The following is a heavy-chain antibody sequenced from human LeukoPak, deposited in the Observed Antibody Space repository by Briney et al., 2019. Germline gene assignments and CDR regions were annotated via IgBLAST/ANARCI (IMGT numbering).Heavy chain of an antibody. Sequence: GESLEISCKGSGYSFTSYWISWVRQMPGKGLEWMGRIDPSDSYTKYSPSFQGQVTISADKSISTAYLQWSSLKASDTAMYYCASRSVGATYDAFDIWGQGTMVTVSS. CDR1: GYSFTSYW. CDR2: IDPSDSYT. D-gene: IGHD1-26*01. CDR3: ASRSVGATYDAFDI. J-gene: IGHJ3*02. V-gene: IGHV5-10-1*04.